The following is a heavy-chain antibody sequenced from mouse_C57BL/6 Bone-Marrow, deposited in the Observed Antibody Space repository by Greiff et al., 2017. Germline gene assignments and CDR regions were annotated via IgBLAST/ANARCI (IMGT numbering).Heavy chain of an antibody. Sequence: EVQLQHSGAELVRPGASVKLSCTASGFNIKDDYMHWVKQRPEQGLEWIGWIDPENGDTEYASKFQGKATITADTSSNTAYLQLSSLTSEDTAVYYCTTSGYYWYFDVWGTGTTVTVSS. J-gene: IGHJ1*03. CDR2: IDPENGDT. CDR1: GFNIKDDY. V-gene: IGHV14-4*01. CDR3: TTSGYYWYFDV. D-gene: IGHD2-2*01.